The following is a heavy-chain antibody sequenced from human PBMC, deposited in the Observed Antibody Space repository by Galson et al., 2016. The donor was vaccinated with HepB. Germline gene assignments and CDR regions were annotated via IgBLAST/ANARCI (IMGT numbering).Heavy chain of an antibody. V-gene: IGHV1-2*02. CDR2: INPNSGGT. D-gene: IGHD2-21*01. Sequence: SVKVSCKASAYSFTGYFIHWVRQAPGQGLEWMGWINPNSGGTNYAQKFQGRVTMTRDTSISSAYMELSRLRSDDTAVYYCAREIQTGDSVNSFFDYWGQGTLVSVSS. CDR1: AYSFTGYF. CDR3: AREIQTGDSVNSFFDY. J-gene: IGHJ4*02.